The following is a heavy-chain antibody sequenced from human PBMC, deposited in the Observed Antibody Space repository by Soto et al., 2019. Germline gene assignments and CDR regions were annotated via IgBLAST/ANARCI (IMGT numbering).Heavy chain of an antibody. V-gene: IGHV1-58*01. J-gene: IGHJ4*02. D-gene: IGHD2-8*01. CDR2: IVVGSGNT. CDR1: GFTFTSSA. Sequence: ASVKVSCKASGFTFTSSAVQWVRQAHGQRLEWIGWIVVGSGNTNYAQKFQERVTITRDMSTSTAYMGLSSLRSEDTAVYYCAADTGYCTNGVCYNFDYWGQGTLVTVSS. CDR3: AADTGYCTNGVCYNFDY.